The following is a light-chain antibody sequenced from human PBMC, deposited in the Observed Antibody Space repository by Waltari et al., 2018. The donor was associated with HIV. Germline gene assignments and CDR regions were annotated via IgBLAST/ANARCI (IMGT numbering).Light chain of an antibody. Sequence: DIQMTQSPSTLSAPVGDRATITCRASQTINSWLAWYQQKPGKVPNLLIYKASSLESGVPSRFSGSGSGTEFTLTISSLQPDDFATYYCQQYNSYSYSFGQGTKLEIK. CDR1: QTINSW. V-gene: IGKV1-5*03. CDR3: QQYNSYSYS. J-gene: IGKJ2*03. CDR2: KAS.